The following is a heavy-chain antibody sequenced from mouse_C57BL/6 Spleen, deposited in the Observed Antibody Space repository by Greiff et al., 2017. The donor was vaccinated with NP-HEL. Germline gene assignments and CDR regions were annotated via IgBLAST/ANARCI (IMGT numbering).Heavy chain of an antibody. CDR2: ISDGGSYT. V-gene: IGHV5-4*03. CDR1: GFTFSSYA. CDR3: ARGDYYGSNYFDY. D-gene: IGHD1-1*01. Sequence: DVKLVESGGGLVKPGGSLKLSCAASGFTFSSYAMSWVRQTPEKRLEWVATISDGGSYTYYPDNVKGRFTISRDNAKNNLYLQMSHLKSEDTAMYYCARGDYYGSNYFDYWGQGTTLTVSS. J-gene: IGHJ2*01.